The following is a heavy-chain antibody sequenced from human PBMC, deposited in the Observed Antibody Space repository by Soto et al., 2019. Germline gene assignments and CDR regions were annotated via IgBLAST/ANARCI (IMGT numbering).Heavy chain of an antibody. J-gene: IGHJ1*01. Sequence: SETLSLTCTVSGGSISSSSYYWGWIRQPPGKGLEWIGSIYYTGSTYYNPSLKSRVTISVDTSKNQFSLKLSSVTAADTAVYYCARNAVVAAKAGYFQHWGQGALVTVSS. V-gene: IGHV4-39*01. CDR3: ARNAVVAAKAGYFQH. CDR2: IYYTGST. D-gene: IGHD2-15*01. CDR1: GGSISSSSYY.